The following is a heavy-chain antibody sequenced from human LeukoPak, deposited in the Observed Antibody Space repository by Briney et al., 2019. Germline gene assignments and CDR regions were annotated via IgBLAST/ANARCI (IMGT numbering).Heavy chain of an antibody. V-gene: IGHV3-30*02. CDR2: VGNTGQAK. J-gene: IGHJ2*01. D-gene: IGHD1-26*01. CDR1: GFTFSSLA. CDR3: AKEGGWENWYFDL. Sequence: GGSLRLSCGASGFTFSSLAIHWVRQAPGKGLEWVAVVGNTGQAKFCSASVRGRFTISKDGSQNTVYLEMNSLRDDDTGVYYCAKEGGWENWYFDLWGRGALVTVSS.